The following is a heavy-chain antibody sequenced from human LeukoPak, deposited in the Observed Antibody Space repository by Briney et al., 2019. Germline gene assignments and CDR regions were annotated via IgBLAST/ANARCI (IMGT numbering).Heavy chain of an antibody. CDR3: AKDVLFRGHWFDP. CDR1: GFTFSSYE. Sequence: GGSLRLSCAASGFTFSSYEMNWVRQAPGKGLEWVSAISGSGGSTYYADSVKGRFTISRDNSKNTLYLQMNSLRAEDTAVYYCAKDVLFRGHWFDPWGQGTLVTVSS. D-gene: IGHD2-21*01. CDR2: ISGSGGST. J-gene: IGHJ5*02. V-gene: IGHV3-23*01.